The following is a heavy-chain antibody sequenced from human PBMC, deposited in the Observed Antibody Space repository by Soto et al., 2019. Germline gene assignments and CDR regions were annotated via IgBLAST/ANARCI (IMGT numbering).Heavy chain of an antibody. Sequence: HPGGSLRLSCAVSGLTFSTYAMSWVRQAPGKGLEWVSGISASGDNTYYPDSVKGRFTISRDNSKNTLYLQMNNLRAEDTAVYYCADGGEWSFNFVYWGQGTLVTVSS. D-gene: IGHD3-3*01. CDR2: ISASGDNT. CDR1: GLTFSTYA. V-gene: IGHV3-23*01. CDR3: ADGGEWSFNFVY. J-gene: IGHJ4*02.